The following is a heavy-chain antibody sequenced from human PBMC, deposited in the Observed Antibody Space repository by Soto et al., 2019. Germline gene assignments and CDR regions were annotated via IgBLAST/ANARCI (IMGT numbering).Heavy chain of an antibody. Sequence: GSGPSLVNPTETLPLTCTVSGFSLRNARKNVSWNRQPPRKAPERLAHIFTNDEKSYSTSLKSRLTIPKDTSKSQVVLTMTNMDPVDTATYYCARICGDIVVVPAANYYYYYMDVWGKGTTVTVSS. D-gene: IGHD2-2*01. CDR1: GFSLRNARKN. CDR2: IFTNDEK. CDR3: ARICGDIVVVPAANYYYYYMDV. V-gene: IGHV2-26*01. J-gene: IGHJ6*03.